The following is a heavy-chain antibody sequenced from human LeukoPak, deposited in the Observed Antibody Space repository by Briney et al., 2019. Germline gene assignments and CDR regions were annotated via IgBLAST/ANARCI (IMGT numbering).Heavy chain of an antibody. CDR2: INPSGGST. CDR3: ARGVSYYDSSGYYQEAFDY. CDR1: GYTFTSYY. V-gene: IGHV1-46*01. J-gene: IGHJ4*02. D-gene: IGHD3-22*01. Sequence: ASVKVSCKASGYTFTSYYMHWVRQAPRQGLEWMGIINPSGGSTSYAQKFQGRVTMTRDTSTSTVYMELSSLRSEDTAVYYCARGVSYYDSSGYYQEAFDYWGQGTLVTVSS.